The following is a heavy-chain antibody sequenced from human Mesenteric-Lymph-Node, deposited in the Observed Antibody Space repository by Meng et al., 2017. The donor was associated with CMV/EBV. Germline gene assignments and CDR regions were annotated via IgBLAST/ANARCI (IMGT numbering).Heavy chain of an antibody. CDR3: ARTIYYGSGSYYYHDY. D-gene: IGHD3-10*01. CDR2: IFSNDEK. J-gene: IGHJ4*02. CDR1: FSLSNARMG. V-gene: IGHV2-26*01. Sequence: FSLSNARMGVSWIRQPPGKALEWLAHIFSNDEKSYSTSLKSRLTISKDTSKSQVILTMTNMDPVDTATYYCARTIYYGSGSYYYHDYWSQGTLVTVSS.